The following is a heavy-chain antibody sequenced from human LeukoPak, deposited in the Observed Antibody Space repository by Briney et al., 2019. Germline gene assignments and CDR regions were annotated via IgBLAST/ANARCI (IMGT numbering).Heavy chain of an antibody. CDR1: GDSFSGNSAA. D-gene: IGHD4-17*01. J-gene: IGHJ5*02. V-gene: IGHV6-1*01. Sequence: SQTLSLTCAISGDSFSGNSAAWNWRRQSPSRGLEWLGRTYYRSKLYNDYAGSVKSLITINPDTSKNQFSLQLNSVTPEDTAVYYCARGLTVTNWDHWFDPWGQGTLVTVSS. CDR3: ARGLTVTNWDHWFDP. CDR2: TYYRSKLYN.